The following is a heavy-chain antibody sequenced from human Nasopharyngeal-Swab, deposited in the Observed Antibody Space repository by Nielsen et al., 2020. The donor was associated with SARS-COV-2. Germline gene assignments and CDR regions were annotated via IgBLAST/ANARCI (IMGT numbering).Heavy chain of an antibody. CDR1: GYTFTSYG. CDR2: ISAYNGNT. Sequence: ASVKVSCKASGYTFTSYGISWVRQAPGQGLEWMGWISAYNGNTNYAQKLQGRVTMTTDTSTSTAYMELRSLRSGDAAVYYCARRAIAVAGTGLDYWGQGTLVTVSS. J-gene: IGHJ4*02. D-gene: IGHD6-19*01. V-gene: IGHV1-18*01. CDR3: ARRAIAVAGTGLDY.